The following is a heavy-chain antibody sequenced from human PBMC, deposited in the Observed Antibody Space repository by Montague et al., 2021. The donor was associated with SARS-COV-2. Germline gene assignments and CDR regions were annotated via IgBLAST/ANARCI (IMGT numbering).Heavy chain of an antibody. V-gene: IGHV4-4*02. CDR3: ARVPLVGPTAGTSDY. J-gene: IGHJ4*02. D-gene: IGHD1-1*01. CDR1: GDSIDSGDW. Sequence: SETLSLTCTVSGDSIDSGDWWSWVLQAPGRGLEFIGEIHHSGGTNYNPSLRSRVTMSVDKSKNQFSLSLSSVTAADTAVYYCARVPLVGPTAGTSDYWGLGTLVAVSS. CDR2: IHHSGGT.